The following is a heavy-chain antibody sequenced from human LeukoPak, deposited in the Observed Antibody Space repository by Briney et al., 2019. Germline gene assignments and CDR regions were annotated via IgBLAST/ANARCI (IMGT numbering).Heavy chain of an antibody. V-gene: IGHV3-74*01. J-gene: IGHJ4*02. D-gene: IGHD3-3*01. Sequence: PGGSLRLSCAASGFTFSSHWMHWVRQAPGKGLVWVSRMNSDGSSTSYADSVKGRFTISRDNAKNTLYLQMNSLRAEDTAVYYCAREGDFWSAYHNPIDYWGQGTLVTVSS. CDR2: MNSDGSST. CDR1: GFTFSSHW. CDR3: AREGDFWSAYHNPIDY.